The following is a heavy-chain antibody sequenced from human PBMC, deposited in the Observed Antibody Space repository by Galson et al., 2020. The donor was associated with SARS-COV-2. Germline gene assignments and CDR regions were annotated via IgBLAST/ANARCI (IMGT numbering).Heavy chain of an antibody. V-gene: IGHV3-30*18. D-gene: IGHD1-26*01. Sequence: GGSLRLSCAASAFTFSGYAMHWVRQAPGKGPEWVAVISYDGTNKYYADSVKGRFTISRDNSENTLYLQMNSLRAEDTAVYYCAKDETCENYYDYFQHWGQGTLVTVSS. CDR2: ISYDGTNK. J-gene: IGHJ1*01. CDR3: AKDETCENYYDYFQH. CDR1: AFTFSGYA.